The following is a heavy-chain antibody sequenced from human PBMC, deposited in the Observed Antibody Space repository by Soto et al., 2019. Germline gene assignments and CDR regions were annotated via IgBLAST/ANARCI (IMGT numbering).Heavy chain of an antibody. D-gene: IGHD4-17*01. CDR1: GFSLSTSGVG. CDR3: AHSFGDPTVTDNWFDP. CDR2: IYWDDDK. J-gene: IGHJ5*02. Sequence: QITLKESGPTLVKPTQTLTLTCTFSGFSLSTSGVGVGWIRQPPGKALEWLALIYWDDDKRYSPSLKSRLTITKDTSKNQAVLTMTNMDPVDTATYYCAHSFGDPTVTDNWFDPWGQGPLVTVSS. V-gene: IGHV2-5*02.